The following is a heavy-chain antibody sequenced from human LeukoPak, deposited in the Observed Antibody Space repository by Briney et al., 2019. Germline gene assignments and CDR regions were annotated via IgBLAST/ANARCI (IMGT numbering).Heavy chain of an antibody. CDR2: IRYDGSNK. CDR3: AKHYYDSSGYYSVNGY. Sequence: PGGSLRLSCAASGFTFSSYGMHWVRQAPGKGLEWVSVIRYDGSNKYYADSVKGRFTISRDNSKNTLYLQMNSLRAEDTAVYYCAKHYYDSSGYYSVNGYWGQGTLVTVSS. J-gene: IGHJ4*02. CDR1: GFTFSSYG. V-gene: IGHV3-30*02. D-gene: IGHD3-22*01.